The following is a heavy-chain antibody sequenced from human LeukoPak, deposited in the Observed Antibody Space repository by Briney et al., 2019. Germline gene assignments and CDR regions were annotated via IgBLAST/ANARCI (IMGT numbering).Heavy chain of an antibody. V-gene: IGHV3-21*01. CDR1: GFTFSSYS. CDR2: ISSGSSYI. D-gene: IGHD6-13*01. Sequence: GGSLRLSCAASGFTFSSYSMTWVRQTPGKGLEWVSPISSGSSYIYYADSLKGRFTISRDNAKNSLYLQMNSLRAEDTAVYYCATDPLGQQLALPGVDCWGQGTLVTVSS. CDR3: ATDPLGQQLALPGVDC. J-gene: IGHJ4*02.